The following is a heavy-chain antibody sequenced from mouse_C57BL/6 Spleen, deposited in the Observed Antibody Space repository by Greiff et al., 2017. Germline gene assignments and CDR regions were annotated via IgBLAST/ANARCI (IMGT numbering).Heavy chain of an antibody. CDR3: ARKRDGEPGSMDF. CDR2: IWRGGST. D-gene: IGHD1-2*01. CDR1: GFSLTSYG. V-gene: IGHV2-2*01. J-gene: IGHJ4*01. Sequence: VMLVESGPGLVQPSQSLSITCTVSGFSLTSYGVHWVRQSPGKGLEWLGVIWRGGSTDYNAAFISRLSISKDNSKSQVFFKMNSLQAEDTAIYYCARKRDGEPGSMDFWGQGTSVTVSS.